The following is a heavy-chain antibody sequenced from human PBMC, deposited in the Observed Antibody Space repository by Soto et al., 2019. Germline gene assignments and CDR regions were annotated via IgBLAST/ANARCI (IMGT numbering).Heavy chain of an antibody. Sequence: QVQLVESGGGVVQPGRSLRLSCAASGFTFSSYAMHWVRQAPGKGLEWVAVISYDGSNKYYADSVKGRFTISRDNFKNTLYLQMNSLRAEDTAVYYCARDAYYYDSSGYLNWFDPWGQGTLVTVSS. J-gene: IGHJ5*02. CDR3: ARDAYYYDSSGYLNWFDP. CDR1: GFTFSSYA. D-gene: IGHD3-22*01. V-gene: IGHV3-30-3*01. CDR2: ISYDGSNK.